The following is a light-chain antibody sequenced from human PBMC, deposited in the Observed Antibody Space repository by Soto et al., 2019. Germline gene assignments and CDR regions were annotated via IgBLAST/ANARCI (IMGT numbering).Light chain of an antibody. Sequence: EIVMTQSPATLSVSPGERATLSRRASQSVFSSLAWYQQKPGQAPSPLVYGASTRATGVPARFSGSGSGAEFTLTISSLQSEDFAVYYCQQYNNWPRTFGQGTKVDIK. V-gene: IGKV3-15*01. CDR1: QSVFSS. J-gene: IGKJ1*01. CDR2: GAS. CDR3: QQYNNWPRT.